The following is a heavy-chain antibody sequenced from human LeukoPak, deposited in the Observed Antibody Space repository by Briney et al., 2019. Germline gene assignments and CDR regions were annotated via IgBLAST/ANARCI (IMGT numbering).Heavy chain of an antibody. D-gene: IGHD3-22*01. Sequence: GGSLRLSCAASGFTFSMYWMSWVRQTPGKGPEWVANIKEDGSEKHYVDSVKGRFTISRDNAKNSLYLQMSSLRAEDTAVYYCARDSSPDSSGYYYWGQGTLVIVSS. J-gene: IGHJ4*02. CDR3: ARDSSPDSSGYYY. CDR1: GFTFSMYW. CDR2: IKEDGSEK. V-gene: IGHV3-7*01.